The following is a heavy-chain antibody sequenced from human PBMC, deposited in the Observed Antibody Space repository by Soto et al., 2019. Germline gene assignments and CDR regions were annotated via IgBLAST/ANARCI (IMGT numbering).Heavy chain of an antibody. CDR1: GFTFGTYD. Sequence: GGSLRLSCAASGFTFGTYDMHWIRQATGKGLEWVSAIDTAGDTYYSGSVKGRFTISRENAKNSLYLQMNSLRAEDTAVYYCARERESYSFPWQERDCWGQGTLVTDSS. V-gene: IGHV3-13*01. J-gene: IGHJ4*02. CDR3: ARERESYSFPWQERDC. CDR2: IDTAGDT. D-gene: IGHD1-26*01.